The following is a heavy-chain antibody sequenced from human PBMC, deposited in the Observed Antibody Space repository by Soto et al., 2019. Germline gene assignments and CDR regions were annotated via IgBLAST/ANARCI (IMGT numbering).Heavy chain of an antibody. CDR1: GFTFDDYA. D-gene: IGHD6-13*01. CDR2: ISGNSGSI. J-gene: IGHJ6*03. CDR3: AKAGIAAAGVGYYYYYYMDV. Sequence: EVQLVESGGGLVQPGRSLRLSCAASGFTFDDYAMHWVRQAPGKGLEWVSGISGNSGSIGHADSVKGRFTISRDNAKNSLYLQMNSLRAEDTALYYCAKAGIAAAGVGYYYYYYMDVWGKGTTVTVSS. V-gene: IGHV3-9*01.